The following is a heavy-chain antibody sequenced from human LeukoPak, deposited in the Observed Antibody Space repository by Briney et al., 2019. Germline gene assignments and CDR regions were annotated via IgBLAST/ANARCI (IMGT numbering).Heavy chain of an antibody. J-gene: IGHJ4*02. CDR1: GFTVSSNY. CDR3: AAGSRFGELLAFDY. D-gene: IGHD1-26*01. CDR2: IYTGGTP. V-gene: IGHV3-53*01. Sequence: GGSLRLSCVASGFTVSSNYMTWVRQAPGKGLEWVSVIYTGGTPYYADSVKGRFTISRDNSKNTLYLQMNSLRAEDTAVYYCAAGSRFGELLAFDYWGQGTLVTVSS.